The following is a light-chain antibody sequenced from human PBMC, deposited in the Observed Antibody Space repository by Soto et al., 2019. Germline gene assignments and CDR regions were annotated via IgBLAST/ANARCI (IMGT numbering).Light chain of an antibody. CDR1: SSDVGGYDY. J-gene: IGLJ1*01. CDR2: EVS. Sequence: QSVLTQPASVSGSPGQSITISCTGTSSDVGGYDYVSWYQLHPGKAPKLMVFEVSNRPSGVSYRFSGSKSGNTASLIISGLQAEDEADYFCSSYSISSAYLFGTGTKVT. CDR3: SSYSISSAYL. V-gene: IGLV2-14*01.